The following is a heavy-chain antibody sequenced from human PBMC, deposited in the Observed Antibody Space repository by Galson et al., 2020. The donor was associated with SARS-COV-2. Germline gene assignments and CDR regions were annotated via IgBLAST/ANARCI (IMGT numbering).Heavy chain of an antibody. CDR1: GGSISSGSYF. V-gene: IGHV4-39*01. CDR3: ARRGYSSGLLDY. J-gene: IGHJ4*02. Sequence: SEPLSLTCTVPGGSISSGSYFWAWIRQPPGKGLEYIGIIYYRGSTYYNPSLKSRATISVDTSENKFSLKLISVTDADTAMYYCARRGYSSGLLDYWGQGTLVTVS. D-gene: IGHD1-26*01. CDR2: IYYRGST.